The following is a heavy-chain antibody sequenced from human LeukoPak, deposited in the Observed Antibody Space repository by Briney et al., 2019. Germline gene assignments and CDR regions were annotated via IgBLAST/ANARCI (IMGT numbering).Heavy chain of an antibody. CDR1: GYTFTIYY. D-gene: IGHD6-13*01. Sequence: GASVKVSCQASGYTFTIYYMHWVRQAPGQGLEWMGIINPSGGSTSYAQKFQGRVTMTRDTSTSTVYMELSSLRSEDTAVYYCARDSRGIYYFDYWGQGTLVTVSS. CDR2: INPSGGST. J-gene: IGHJ4*02. V-gene: IGHV1-46*01. CDR3: ARDSRGIYYFDY.